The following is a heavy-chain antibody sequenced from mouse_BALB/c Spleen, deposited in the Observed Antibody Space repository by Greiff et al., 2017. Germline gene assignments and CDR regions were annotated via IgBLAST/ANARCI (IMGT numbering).Heavy chain of an antibody. D-gene: IGHD1-1*01. Sequence: EVKLEESGGGLVQPGGSLKLSCAASGFDFSSYWMSWVRQAPGKGLEWIGEINPDSSTINYTPSLKDKFIISSDNTKNTLYLQMSKVRSEDTALYYCARPIYYDGSSYFDDWGQGTTVTVSS. CDR1: GFDFSSYW. CDR3: ARPIYYDGSSYFDD. CDR2: INPDSSTI. J-gene: IGHJ2*01. V-gene: IGHV4-1*02.